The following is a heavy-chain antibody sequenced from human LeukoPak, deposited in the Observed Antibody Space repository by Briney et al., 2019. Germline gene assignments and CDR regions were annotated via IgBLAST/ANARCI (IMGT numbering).Heavy chain of an antibody. CDR2: ISYDGSNK. CDR1: GFTFSSYG. V-gene: IGHV3-30*18. CDR3: ANYPFGKRRGSYFDY. J-gene: IGHJ4*02. D-gene: IGHD3-3*01. Sequence: GGSLRLSCAASGFTFSSYGMHWVRQAPGKGLEWVAVISYDGSNKYYADSVKGRFTISRDNSKNTLYLQMNSLRAEDTAVYYCANYPFGKRRGSYFDYWGQGTLVTVSS.